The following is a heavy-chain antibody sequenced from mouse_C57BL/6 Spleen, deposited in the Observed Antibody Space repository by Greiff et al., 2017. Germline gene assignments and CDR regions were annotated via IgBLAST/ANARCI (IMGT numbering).Heavy chain of an antibody. CDR2: ISDGGSYT. V-gene: IGHV5-4*01. CDR3: ARDDCDAMDY. CDR1: GFTFSSYA. J-gene: IGHJ4*01. Sequence: EVKLVESGGGLVKPGGSLKLSCAASGFTFSSYAMSWVRQTPGKRLEWVATISDGGSYTYYQDNVKGRFTITRDNAKNNLYLQMSHLKSEDTAMYYCARDDCDAMDYWGQGTSVTVSS.